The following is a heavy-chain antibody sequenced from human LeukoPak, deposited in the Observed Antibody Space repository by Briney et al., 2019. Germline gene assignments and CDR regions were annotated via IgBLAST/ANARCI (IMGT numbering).Heavy chain of an antibody. CDR3: AKKLFQGWGFYFDY. J-gene: IGHJ4*02. CDR2: ISADGASA. V-gene: IGHV3-23*01. Sequence: GGSLRLSCAASGSTFSNYAMSWVRQAPGKGLEWVSAISADGASAYYADSVQGRFTISRDNSKSTLFLEMNSLRAEDTAVYYCAKKLFQGWGFYFDYWGQGTLVTVSS. D-gene: IGHD2-21*01. CDR1: GSTFSNYA.